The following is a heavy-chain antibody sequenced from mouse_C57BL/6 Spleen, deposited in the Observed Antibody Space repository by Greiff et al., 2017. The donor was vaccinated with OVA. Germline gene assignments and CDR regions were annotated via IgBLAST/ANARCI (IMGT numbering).Heavy chain of an antibody. D-gene: IGHD1-1*01. J-gene: IGHJ2*01. CDR3: ARSGRDYYGSSYEDY. CDR1: GYTFTSYW. V-gene: IGHV1-69*01. CDR2: IDPSDSYT. Sequence: QVQLKQPGAELVMPGASVKLSCKASGYTFTSYWMHWVKQRPGQGLEWIGEIDPSDSYTNYNQKFKGKSTLTVDKSSSTAYMQLSSLTSEDSAVYYCARSGRDYYGSSYEDYWGQGTTLTVSS.